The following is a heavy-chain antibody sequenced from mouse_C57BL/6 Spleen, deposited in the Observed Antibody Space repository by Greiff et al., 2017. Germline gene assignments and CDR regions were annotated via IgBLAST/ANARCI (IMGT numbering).Heavy chain of an antibody. D-gene: IGHD2-3*01. V-gene: IGHV1-19*01. Sequence: EVQLQQSGPVLVKPGASVKMSCKASGYTFTDYYMNWVKQSHGKSLEWIGVINPYNGGTSYNQKFKGKATLTVDKSSSTAYMELNSLTSEDSAVYYCARGIYDGYDRFADWGQGTLVTVAA. J-gene: IGHJ3*01. CDR2: INPYNGGT. CDR1: GYTFTDYY. CDR3: ARGIYDGYDRFAD.